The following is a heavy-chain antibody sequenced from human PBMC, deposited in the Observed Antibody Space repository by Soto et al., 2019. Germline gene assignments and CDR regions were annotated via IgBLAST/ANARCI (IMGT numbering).Heavy chain of an antibody. CDR1: GFTVSSNY. V-gene: IGHV3-53*04. J-gene: IGHJ5*02. Sequence: GESLKISCAASGFTVSSNYMSWVRQAPGKGLEWVSVIYSGGSTYYADSVKGRFTISRHNSKNTLYLQMNSLRAEDTAVYYCARSDPPGWFDPWGQGTLVTVSS. CDR3: ARSDPPGWFDP. CDR2: IYSGGST.